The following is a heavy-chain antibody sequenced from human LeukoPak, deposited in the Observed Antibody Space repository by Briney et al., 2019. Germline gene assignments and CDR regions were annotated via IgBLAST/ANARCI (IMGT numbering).Heavy chain of an antibody. Sequence: GGSLRLSCAASGFTFSSYEMNWVRQAPGKGLEWVSYISSGSTIYDADSVKGRFTISRDNAKNSLHLQMSSLKVEDTAVYFCASGTGWLIESWGQGTQVIVSS. D-gene: IGHD6-19*01. CDR2: ISSGSTI. V-gene: IGHV3-48*03. CDR1: GFTFSSYE. J-gene: IGHJ4*02. CDR3: ASGTGWLIES.